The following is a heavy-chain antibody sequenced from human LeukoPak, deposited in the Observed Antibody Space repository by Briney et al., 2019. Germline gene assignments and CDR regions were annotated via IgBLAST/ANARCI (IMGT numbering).Heavy chain of an antibody. V-gene: IGHV4-34*01. D-gene: IGHD5-18*01. CDR1: GGSFSGYY. J-gene: IGHJ4*02. CDR3: ARDPRGGYGHYFDY. CDR2: INHSGST. Sequence: PSETLSLTCAVYGGSFSGYYWSWIRQPPGKGLEWIGEINHSGSTNYNPSLKSRVTISVDTSKNQFSLKLSSVTAADTAVYYCARDPRGGYGHYFDYWGQGTLVTVSS.